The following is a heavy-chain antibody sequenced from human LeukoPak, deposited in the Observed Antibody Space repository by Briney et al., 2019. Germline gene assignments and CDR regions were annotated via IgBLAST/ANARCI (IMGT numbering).Heavy chain of an antibody. CDR3: ARGGGYRDY. D-gene: IGHD5-12*01. CDR1: GGSVSSSRYY. Sequence: SETLSLTCPVSGGSVSSSRYYWGWIRQPPGKGLEWIGSIYYTGSTYYKPSLKSRVTISVDTSKNQFSLKLSSVTAADTAVYYCARGGGYRDYWGQGTLVTVSS. CDR2: IYYTGST. J-gene: IGHJ4*02. V-gene: IGHV4-39*07.